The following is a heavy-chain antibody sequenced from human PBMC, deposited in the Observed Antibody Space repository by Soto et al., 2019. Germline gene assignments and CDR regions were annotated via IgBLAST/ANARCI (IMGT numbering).Heavy chain of an antibody. CDR3: ARAVVELRAIYYYYGMDV. CDR2: IIPMFETA. J-gene: IGHJ6*02. D-gene: IGHD1-7*01. V-gene: IGHV1-69*06. Sequence: QVQLVQSGAEVRKPGSSVKVSCKASGGTFSSYAINWVRQAPGQGLEWMGVIIPMFETANYAQKFQGRVKINANKSTRTAYMELSSLRSEDTAVYFCARAVVELRAIYYYYGMDVWGQGTTVTVSS. CDR1: GGTFSSYA.